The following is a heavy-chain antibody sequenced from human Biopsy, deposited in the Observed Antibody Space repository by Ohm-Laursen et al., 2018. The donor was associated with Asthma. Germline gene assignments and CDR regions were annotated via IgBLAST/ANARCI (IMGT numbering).Heavy chain of an antibody. CDR3: ARGEVYSGSYWFDP. CDR1: GFTFSSYS. V-gene: IGHV3-21*01. J-gene: IGHJ5*02. Sequence: SLRLSCAASGFTFSSYSMNWVRQAPGKGLEWVSSISSSSYIYYADSVKGRFTISRDNAKNSLYLQMNSLRAEDTAVYYCARGEVYSGSYWFDPWGQGTLVTVSS. D-gene: IGHD4-11*01. CDR2: ISSSSYI.